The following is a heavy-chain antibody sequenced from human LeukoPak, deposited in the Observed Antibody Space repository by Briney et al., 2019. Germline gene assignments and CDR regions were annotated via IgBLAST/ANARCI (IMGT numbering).Heavy chain of an antibody. CDR2: IYHSGST. D-gene: IGHD6-13*01. CDR1: GGSISSSNW. J-gene: IGHJ4*02. CDR3: ARTYSSSSGPYFDY. Sequence: PSGTLSLTCAVSGGSISSSNWWSWVRQPPGKGLEWIGEIYHSGSTNYNPSLKSRVTISVDKSKNQLSLKLSFVTAADTAVYYCARTYSSSSGPYFDYWGQGTLVTVSS. V-gene: IGHV4-4*02.